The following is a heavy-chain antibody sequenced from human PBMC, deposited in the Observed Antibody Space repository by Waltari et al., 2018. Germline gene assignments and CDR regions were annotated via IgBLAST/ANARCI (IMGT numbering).Heavy chain of an antibody. D-gene: IGHD6-13*01. J-gene: IGHJ4*02. CDR2: IYYSGST. CDR1: GGSISSYY. CDR3: ARSGGSSFDY. V-gene: IGHV4-59*08. Sequence: QVQLQESGPGLVKPSETLSLTCTVSGGSISSYYWSWIRQPPGKGLEWIGYIYYSGSTNYNPSLKSRVTISVDTSKNQFSLKLSSVTAADTAVYYCARSGGSSFDYWGQGTLVTVSS.